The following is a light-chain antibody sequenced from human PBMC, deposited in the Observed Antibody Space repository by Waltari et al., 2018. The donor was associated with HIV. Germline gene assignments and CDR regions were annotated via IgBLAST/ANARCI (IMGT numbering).Light chain of an antibody. Sequence: DIQMTQSPSFLSASVGDRVTITCRAIQSISSMLAWYQQKPGKAPRLLIYKASSLKNGVPSRFSGSGSVTEFTLTISSLQPDDFATYYCQQYNSYPLTFGPGTKVAIK. CDR1: QSISSM. CDR3: QQYNSYPLT. V-gene: IGKV1-5*03. CDR2: KAS. J-gene: IGKJ3*01.